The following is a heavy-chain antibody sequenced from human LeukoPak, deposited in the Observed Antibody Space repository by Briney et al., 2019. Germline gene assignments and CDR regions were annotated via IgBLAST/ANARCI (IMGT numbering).Heavy chain of an antibody. D-gene: IGHD3-22*01. CDR3: ARHYYDSSGYWAFDY. Sequence: SETLSLTCIVSGGSISSHYWSWIRQPPGKGLEWIGYIYYSGSTNYNPSLKNRLTISIDTSKNQFSLKLSSVTAADTAVYYCARHYYDSSGYWAFDYWGQGTLVTVSS. CDR1: GGSISSHY. CDR2: IYYSGST. V-gene: IGHV4-59*08. J-gene: IGHJ4*02.